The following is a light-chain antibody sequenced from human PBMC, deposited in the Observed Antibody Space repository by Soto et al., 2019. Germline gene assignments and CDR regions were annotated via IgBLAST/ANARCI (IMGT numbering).Light chain of an antibody. CDR1: SSDVGGYNY. CDR2: AVT. V-gene: IGLV2-14*01. Sequence: QAVLTEPASVCGYPGQSIAIFCTGTSSDVGGYNYVFWYQQHPGKAPKLMIYAVTDRPSGVSSRFSGSKSGNTASLTISGLQAEDEADYYCSSYTSSSTLFGTGTKVTVL. J-gene: IGLJ1*01. CDR3: SSYTSSSTL.